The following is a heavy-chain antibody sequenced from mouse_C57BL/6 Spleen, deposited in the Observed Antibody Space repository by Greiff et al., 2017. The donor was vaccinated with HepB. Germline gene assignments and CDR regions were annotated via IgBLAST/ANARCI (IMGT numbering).Heavy chain of an antibody. V-gene: IGHV3-1*01. CDR2: ISYSGST. Sequence: VQLKESGPGIVKPSQSLSLTCTVTGYSITSGYDWHWIRHFPGNKLEWMGYISYSGSTNYNPSLKSRISITHDTSKNHFFLKLNSVTTEDTATYYCARDYYGSSPYWYFDVWGTGTTVTVSS. J-gene: IGHJ1*03. CDR1: GYSITSGYD. CDR3: ARDYYGSSPYWYFDV. D-gene: IGHD1-1*01.